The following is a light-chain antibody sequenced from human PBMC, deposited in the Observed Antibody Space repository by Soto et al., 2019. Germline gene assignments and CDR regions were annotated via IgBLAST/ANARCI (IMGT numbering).Light chain of an antibody. CDR1: SSDVGSYNL. Sequence: QSVLTQPASVSGSPGQSITISCTGTSSDVGSYNLVSWYKQHPGKAPKLMIYEGSKRPSGVSNRFSGSKSGNTASLTISGLQAEDEADYYCCSYAGSSTFVVFGGGTKLTV. V-gene: IGLV2-23*03. J-gene: IGLJ2*01. CDR3: CSYAGSSTFVV. CDR2: EGS.